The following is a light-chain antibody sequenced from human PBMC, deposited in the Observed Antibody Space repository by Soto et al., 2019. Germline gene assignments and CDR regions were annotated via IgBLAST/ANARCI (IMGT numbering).Light chain of an antibody. CDR2: TAS. J-gene: IGKJ4*01. CDR3: LQDYSYPLT. Sequence: AIPMTQSPSSLSASVGDRVTITCRASQAIRNDLGWYQWKPGKAPKLLIYTASSLQSGVPSRFSGSGSGTDFTLTITSLQPEDFATYFCLQDYSYPLTFGGGTKVEIK. CDR1: QAIRND. V-gene: IGKV1-6*01.